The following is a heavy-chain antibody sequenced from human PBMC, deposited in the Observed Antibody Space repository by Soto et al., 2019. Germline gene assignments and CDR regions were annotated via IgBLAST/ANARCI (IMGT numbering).Heavy chain of an antibody. V-gene: IGHV1-2*02. Sequence: ASVKVSCKASGYTFTGYYMHWVRQAPGQGLEWMGWINPNSGGTNYAQKFQGRVTMTRDTSISTAYMELSRLRSDDTAVYCCAREGTTTVTTFIDYWGQGTLVTVSS. CDR2: INPNSGGT. CDR1: GYTFTGYY. D-gene: IGHD4-17*01. J-gene: IGHJ4*02. CDR3: AREGTTTVTTFIDY.